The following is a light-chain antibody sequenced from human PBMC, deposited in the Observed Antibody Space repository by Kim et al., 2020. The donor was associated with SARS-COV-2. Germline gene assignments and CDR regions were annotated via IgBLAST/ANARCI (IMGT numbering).Light chain of an antibody. CDR2: GAS. J-gene: IGKJ4*01. CDR1: QSISNR. CDR3: QHYNGFPLT. V-gene: IGKV1-5*03. Sequence: DIQMTQSPSTLSTSVGDTVIITCRASQSISNRLAWYQHKPGKAPKLLLYGASNLETGVPSRFSGSGSGTEFTLTITSLQSDDFATYYCQHYNGFPLTFGGGTKVDIK.